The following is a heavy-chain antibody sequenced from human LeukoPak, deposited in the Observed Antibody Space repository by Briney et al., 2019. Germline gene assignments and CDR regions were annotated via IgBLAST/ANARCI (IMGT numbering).Heavy chain of an antibody. Sequence: ASVKVSCKTSGYTFTDYYIHWVRQAPGQGLEWMGWISPYSGGTNYAQKFQGRVTMTRDTSISTAYMELSRLRSDDTAVYYCARATGGGWYNWFDPWGQGTLVTVSS. CDR1: GYTFTDYY. CDR2: ISPYSGGT. D-gene: IGHD6-19*01. V-gene: IGHV1-2*02. J-gene: IGHJ5*02. CDR3: ARATGGGWYNWFDP.